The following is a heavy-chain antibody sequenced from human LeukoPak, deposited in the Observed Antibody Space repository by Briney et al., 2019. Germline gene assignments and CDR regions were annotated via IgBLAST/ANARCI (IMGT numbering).Heavy chain of an antibody. Sequence: PSETLSLTCTVSGGSISSSNYYWGWIRQPPGQGLEWIGSINHSGSTYYNPSLKSRVTISVDTSKNQFSLKLSSVTAADTAVYYCARAASYYDSSERPRYFDYWGQGTLVTVSS. V-gene: IGHV4-39*07. CDR3: ARAASYYDSSERPRYFDY. CDR1: GGSISSSNYY. J-gene: IGHJ4*02. D-gene: IGHD3-22*01. CDR2: INHSGST.